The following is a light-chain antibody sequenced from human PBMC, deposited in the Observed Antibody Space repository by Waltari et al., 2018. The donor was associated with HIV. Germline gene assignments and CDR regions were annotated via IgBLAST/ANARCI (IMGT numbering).Light chain of an antibody. CDR3: QQHYSLPWT. V-gene: IGKV4-1*01. J-gene: IGKJ1*01. Sequence: DIVMTQSPDSLAVFPGERATINCTYSQSLFFTYNNNNKNYLTWYKQKQGHPPKLLIYWSNARESGGPELFSGGGSGTDFTLTISSLQPDDVAIYFCQQHYSLPWTFGQGTKVEI. CDR2: WSN. CDR1: QSLFFTYNNNNKNY.